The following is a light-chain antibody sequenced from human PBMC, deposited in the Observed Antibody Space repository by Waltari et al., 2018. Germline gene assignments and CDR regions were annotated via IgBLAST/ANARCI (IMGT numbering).Light chain of an antibody. V-gene: IGLV2-8*01. CDR2: EVN. CDR1: SSDFGGYNY. CDR3: SSYAGSNNWV. Sequence: QSALTQPPSASGSPGQSVTISCTGTSSDFGGYNYVSWYQRHPGKAPKLMIYEVNKRPSGVPDRFSGSNSGNTASLTVSGLQAEDEAEYSCSSYAGSNNWVFGGGTKLTVL. J-gene: IGLJ3*02.